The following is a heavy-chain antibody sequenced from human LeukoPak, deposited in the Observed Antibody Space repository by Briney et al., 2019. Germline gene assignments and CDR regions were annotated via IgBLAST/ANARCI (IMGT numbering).Heavy chain of an antibody. CDR2: TYYRSKWYN. CDR1: GDSVSSNSAA. Sequence: SQTLSLTCAISGDSVSSNSAAWNWIRQSPSRGLEWLGRTYYRSKWYNDYAVSMKSRIIINPDTSKNQFSLQLNSVTPEDTAVYYCARGPYYYDSSGYYASYYYYGMDVWGQGTTVTVSS. J-gene: IGHJ6*02. V-gene: IGHV6-1*01. CDR3: ARGPYYYDSSGYYASYYYYGMDV. D-gene: IGHD3-22*01.